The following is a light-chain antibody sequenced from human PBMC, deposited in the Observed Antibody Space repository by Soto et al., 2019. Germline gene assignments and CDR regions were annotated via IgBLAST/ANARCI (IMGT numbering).Light chain of an antibody. CDR3: QQYGSSPRT. CDR2: GAS. V-gene: IGKV3-20*01. Sequence: EIVLTQSPGTLSLSPGERATLSCRASQSVSSSYLAWYQQKPGQAPRLLIYGASSRATGIPDRFSGSGSGTDFNLTISRLETEDCAVYYRQQYGSSPRTFGQGTRLEIK. J-gene: IGKJ5*01. CDR1: QSVSSSY.